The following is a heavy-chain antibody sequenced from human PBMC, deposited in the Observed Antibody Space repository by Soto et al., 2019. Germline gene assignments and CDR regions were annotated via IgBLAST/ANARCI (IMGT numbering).Heavy chain of an antibody. D-gene: IGHD2-21*01. CDR3: ASALNGTIHHHYFDH. CDR1: GYSFTDYW. V-gene: IGHV5-51*01. J-gene: IGHJ4*02. CDR2: IYPGDSDT. Sequence: PGESLKISCRGSGYSFTDYWIGWVRHMPGKGLEWMWIIYPGDSDTRYSPSFQGQVAISADNSISTAYLHWTSLRASDTAVYYCASALNGTIHHHYFDHWGQGPLVTVSS.